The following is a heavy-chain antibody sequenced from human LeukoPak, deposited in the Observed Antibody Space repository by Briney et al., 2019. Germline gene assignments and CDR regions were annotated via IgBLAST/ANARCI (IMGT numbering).Heavy chain of an antibody. V-gene: IGHV3-7*01. CDR3: ARDGFVGAADY. Sequence: GGSLRLSCAASEFTFSGYWMNWVRQAPGKGPERVANINQDGSETHYADSVKGRFTISRDNAKNSLFLQMNSLRVEDTAVFYCARDGFVGAADYWGQGTLVTVSS. D-gene: IGHD6-13*01. J-gene: IGHJ4*02. CDR1: EFTFSGYW. CDR2: INQDGSET.